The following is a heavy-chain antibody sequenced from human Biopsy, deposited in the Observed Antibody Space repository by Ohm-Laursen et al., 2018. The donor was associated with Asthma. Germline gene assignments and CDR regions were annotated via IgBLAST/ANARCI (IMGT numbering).Heavy chain of an antibody. V-gene: IGHV3-30*18. CDR1: GLSFNSYG. CDR3: AKERYYDFWSGYPI. J-gene: IGHJ3*02. Sequence: SLRLSCTASGLSFNSYGMHWVRQAPGKGLEWVAVMSFGGRQTYYADSVKGRFTISRDNSKNTLYLQMNGLRAEDTAVYYCAKERYYDFWSGYPIWGQGTMVTVSS. CDR2: MSFGGRQT. D-gene: IGHD3-3*01.